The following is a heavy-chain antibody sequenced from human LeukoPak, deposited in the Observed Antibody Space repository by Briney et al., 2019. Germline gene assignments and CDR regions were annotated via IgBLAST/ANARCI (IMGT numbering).Heavy chain of an antibody. CDR3: ARSTVGATGTVGATSYYYYGMDV. J-gene: IGHJ6*02. CDR1: GFTVSSNH. D-gene: IGHD1-26*01. Sequence: GGSLRLSCAASGFTVSSNHMSWVRHARGKGLEWVSVIHSGESTHYADSVKGRFTISRDNSKNTLYLQMNSLRAEDTAVYYCARSTVGATGTVGATSYYYYGMDVWGQGTTVTVSS. CDR2: IHSGEST. V-gene: IGHV3-53*01.